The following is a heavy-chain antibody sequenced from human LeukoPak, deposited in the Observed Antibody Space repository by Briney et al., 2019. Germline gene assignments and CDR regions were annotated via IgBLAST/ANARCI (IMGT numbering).Heavy chain of an antibody. CDR1: GFSFSSYG. D-gene: IGHD3/OR15-3a*01. Sequence: PGGSLRLSCAASGFSFSSYGMSWVRQAPGKGLEWVSSISSSSSYIYYADSVKGRFTISRDNAKKSLYLQMNSLRAEDTAVYYCARQTGSGLFILPGGQGTLVTVSS. V-gene: IGHV3-21*01. CDR2: ISSSSSYI. CDR3: ARQTGSGLFILP. J-gene: IGHJ4*02.